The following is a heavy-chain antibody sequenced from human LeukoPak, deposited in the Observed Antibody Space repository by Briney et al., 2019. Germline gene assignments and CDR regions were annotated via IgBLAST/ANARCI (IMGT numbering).Heavy chain of an antibody. D-gene: IGHD1-1*01. CDR2: IIPILGIA. Sequence: SVKVSCKASGGTFSSYTLSWVRQAPGQGLEWMGRIIPILGIANYAQKFQGRVTMTRDTSTSTVYMDLSSLRSEDTAVYYCARWTTTFLDYWGQGTLVTVSS. CDR3: ARWTTTFLDY. CDR1: GGTFSSYT. J-gene: IGHJ4*02. V-gene: IGHV1-69*02.